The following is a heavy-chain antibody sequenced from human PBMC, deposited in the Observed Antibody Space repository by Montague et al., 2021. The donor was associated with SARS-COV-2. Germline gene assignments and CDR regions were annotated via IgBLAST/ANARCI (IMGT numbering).Heavy chain of an antibody. CDR3: ARGLGRIEDV. CDR2: INHSGST. D-gene: IGHD1-26*01. J-gene: IGHJ6*02. Sequence: SETLSITCAVYGGSFSGYYWSWIRQPPGKGLEWIGEINHSGSTNYNPSLKSRVTISVDTSKNQFSLKLSSVTAADTAVYYCARGLGRIEDVWGQGTTVTVSS. V-gene: IGHV4-34*01. CDR1: GGSFSGYY.